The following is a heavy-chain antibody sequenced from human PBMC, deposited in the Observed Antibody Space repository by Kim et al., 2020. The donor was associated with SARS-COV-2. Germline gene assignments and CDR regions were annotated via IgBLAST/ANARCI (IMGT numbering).Heavy chain of an antibody. V-gene: IGHV3-21*04. CDR3: ERVMTDYRSFDY. J-gene: IGHJ4*02. CDR2: ISPSSSYI. D-gene: IGHD3-9*01. Sequence: GGSLRLSCAASGFTFSNYSMNWVRQAPGKGLEWVSLISPSSSYIYNADSVKGRFTISRDNAKNSLDLQMNSLRAEDTAVYYCERVMTDYRSFDYWGQGTLVTVSS. CDR1: GFTFSNYS.